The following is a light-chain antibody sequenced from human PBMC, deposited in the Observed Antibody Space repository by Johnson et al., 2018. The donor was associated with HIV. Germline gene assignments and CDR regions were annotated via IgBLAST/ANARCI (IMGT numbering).Light chain of an antibody. CDR2: DNN. CDR1: SSNIENDY. J-gene: IGLJ1*01. V-gene: IGLV1-51*01. Sequence: QSVLTQPPSVSATPGQKVTISCSGSSSNIENDYVSWYQQLPGTAPKLLIYDNNKRPSGIPDRFSGSKSGTSATLGITGLQTGDEGYYFCGAWDSTLNAYVFGTGTKVTVL. CDR3: GAWDSTLNAYV.